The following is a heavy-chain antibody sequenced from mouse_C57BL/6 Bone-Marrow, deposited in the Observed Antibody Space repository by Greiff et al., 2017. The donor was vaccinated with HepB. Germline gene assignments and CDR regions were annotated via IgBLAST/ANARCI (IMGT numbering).Heavy chain of an antibody. D-gene: IGHD1-1*01. V-gene: IGHV5-4*01. Sequence: EVHLVESGGGLVKPGGSLKLSCAASGFTFSSYAMSWVRQTPEKRLEWVATISDGGSYTYYPDNVKGRFTISRDNAKNNLYLQMSHLKSEDTAMYYCARDLLRGYWGQGTTLTVSS. CDR2: ISDGGSYT. J-gene: IGHJ2*01. CDR3: ARDLLRGY. CDR1: GFTFSSYA.